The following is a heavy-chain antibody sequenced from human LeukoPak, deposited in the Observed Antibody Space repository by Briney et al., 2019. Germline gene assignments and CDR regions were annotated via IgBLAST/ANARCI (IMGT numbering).Heavy chain of an antibody. CDR2: ISYDGSNK. Sequence: GRSLRLSCAASGFTFSSYGMHWVRQAPGKGLEWVAVISYDGSNKYYADSVKGRFTISRDNSKNTLYLQMNSLRAEDTAVYYCAKDRVEDYYYGMDVWGQGTTVTVSS. V-gene: IGHV3-30*18. CDR3: AKDRVEDYYYGMDV. CDR1: GFTFSSYG. J-gene: IGHJ6*02. D-gene: IGHD5-24*01.